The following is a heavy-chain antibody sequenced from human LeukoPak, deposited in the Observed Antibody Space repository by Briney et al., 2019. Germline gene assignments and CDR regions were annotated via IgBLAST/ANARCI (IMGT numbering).Heavy chain of an antibody. D-gene: IGHD3-22*01. CDR3: ARDIFYYDSSGPGRYFDY. V-gene: IGHV3-20*04. CDR2: INWNGGST. Sequence: PGGSLRLSCAASGFTFDDYGMSWVRQAPGKGLEWVSGINWNGGSTGYADSVKGRFTSSRDNAKNSLYLQMNSLRAEDTALYYCARDIFYYDSSGPGRYFDYWGQGTLVTVSS. CDR1: GFTFDDYG. J-gene: IGHJ4*02.